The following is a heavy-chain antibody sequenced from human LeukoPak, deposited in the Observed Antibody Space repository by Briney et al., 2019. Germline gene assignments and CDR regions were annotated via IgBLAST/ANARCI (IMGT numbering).Heavy chain of an antibody. CDR1: GGSISSYY. J-gene: IGHJ6*03. CDR3: ARTGHSSSWYGDYYYMDV. D-gene: IGHD6-13*01. Sequence: SSETLSLTCTVSGGSISSYYWSWIRQPPGKGLEWIGYIYYSGSTNYNPSLKSRVTISVDTSKNQFSLKLSSVTAADTAVYYCARTGHSSSWYGDYYYMDVWGKGTTVTVSS. CDR2: IYYSGST. V-gene: IGHV4-59*01.